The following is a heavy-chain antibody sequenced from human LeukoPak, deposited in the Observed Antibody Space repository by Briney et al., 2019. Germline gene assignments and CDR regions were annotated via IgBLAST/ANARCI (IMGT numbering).Heavy chain of an antibody. CDR3: VRRAAVRGMDF. J-gene: IGHJ6*02. Sequence: GGSLRLSCTASGFIFDTHTLTWVRQAPGKGLEWVASISGSGDSTNYGDSVKGRFTISRDNFKRTVHLEMSNLRADDTAMYYCVRRAAVRGMDFWGLGTTVVVSS. D-gene: IGHD1-14*01. V-gene: IGHV3-23*01. CDR2: ISGSGDST. CDR1: GFIFDTHT.